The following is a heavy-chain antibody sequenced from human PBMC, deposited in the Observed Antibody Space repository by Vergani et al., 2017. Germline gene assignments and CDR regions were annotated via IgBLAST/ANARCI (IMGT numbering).Heavy chain of an antibody. CDR2: INPSGGST. V-gene: IGHV1-46*01. J-gene: IGHJ6*02. Sequence: QVQLVQSGAEVKKPGASVKVSCKASGYTFTSYYMHWVRQAPGQGLEWMGIINPSGGSTSYAQKFQGRVTMTRDTSTSTVYMELSSLRSEDTAVYYCARDLTMIVVVITPLYYYYGMDVWGQGTTVTVSS. D-gene: IGHD3-22*01. CDR3: ARDLTMIVVVITPLYYYYGMDV. CDR1: GYTFTSYY.